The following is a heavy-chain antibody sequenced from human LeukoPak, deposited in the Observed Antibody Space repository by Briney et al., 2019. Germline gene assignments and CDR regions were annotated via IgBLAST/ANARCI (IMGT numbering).Heavy chain of an antibody. J-gene: IGHJ4*02. D-gene: IGHD4-17*01. CDR2: INTNTGNP. Sequence: GASVKVSCKASGYTFTSYAMNWVRQAPGQGREWMGWINTNTGNPTYAQGFTGRFVFSLDTSVSTAYLQISSLKAEDTAVYYCAREDPKDYGDYGGLWGQGTLVTVSS. V-gene: IGHV7-4-1*02. CDR1: GYTFTSYA. CDR3: AREDPKDYGDYGGL.